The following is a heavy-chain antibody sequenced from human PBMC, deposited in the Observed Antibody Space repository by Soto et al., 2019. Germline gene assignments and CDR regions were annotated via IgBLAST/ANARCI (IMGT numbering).Heavy chain of an antibody. J-gene: IGHJ4*02. CDR1: GFTFSSYA. CDR2: ISYDGSNK. CDR3: ARGVRYYYDSRNKGY. D-gene: IGHD3-22*01. Sequence: QVQLVESGGGVVQPGRSLRLSCAASGFTFSSYAMHWVRQAPGKGLEWVAVISYDGSNKYYADAAKGRFTISRDNSKNTLYLQMNSLRAEDTAVYYCARGVRYYYDSRNKGYWGQGTLVTVSS. V-gene: IGHV3-30-3*01.